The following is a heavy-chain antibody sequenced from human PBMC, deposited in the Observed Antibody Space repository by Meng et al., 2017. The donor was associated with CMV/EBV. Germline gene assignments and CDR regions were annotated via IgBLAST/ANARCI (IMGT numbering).Heavy chain of an antibody. CDR3: ASLYCSSTSCYNDY. CDR2: IHHSGNT. CDR1: GYSISSGYY. Sequence: GSLRLSCTVSGYSISSGYYWGWIRQPPGKELEWIGSIHHSGNTYYNPSLKSRVTISIDTSKNQFSLKLSSVTAADTAVYYCASLYCSSTSCYNDYWGQGTLVTVSS. V-gene: IGHV4-38-2*02. J-gene: IGHJ4*02. D-gene: IGHD2-2*02.